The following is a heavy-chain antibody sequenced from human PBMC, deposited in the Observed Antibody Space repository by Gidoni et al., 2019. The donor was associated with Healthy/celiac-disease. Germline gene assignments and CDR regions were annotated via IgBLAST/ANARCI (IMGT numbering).Heavy chain of an antibody. Sequence: EVQLVESVGGLVQPGGSLRLSCAASGFTFSSYDMHWVRQATGKGLEWVSAIGTAGNTYYPGSVKGRFTISRENAKNSLYLQMNSLRAGDTAVYYCARYDSSGVFDYWGQGTLVTVSS. CDR1: GFTFSSYD. CDR2: IGTAGNT. V-gene: IGHV3-13*04. J-gene: IGHJ4*02. CDR3: ARYDSSGVFDY. D-gene: IGHD3-22*01.